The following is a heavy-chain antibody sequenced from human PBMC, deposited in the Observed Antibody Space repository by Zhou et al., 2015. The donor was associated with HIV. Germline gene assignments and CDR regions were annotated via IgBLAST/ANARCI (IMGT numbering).Heavy chain of an antibody. CDR2: IIPIFGTA. V-gene: IGHV1-69*01. CDR1: GGTFSSYA. J-gene: IGHJ4*02. Sequence: QVQLVQSGAEVKKPGSSVKVSCKASGGTFSSYAISWVRQAPGQGLEWMGGIIPIFGTANYAQKFQGRVTITADESTSTAYMELSSLRSEDTAVYYCARSLSSVQGVMGPGVDYWGQGTLVTVSS. D-gene: IGHD3-10*01. CDR3: ARSLSSVQGVMGPGVDY.